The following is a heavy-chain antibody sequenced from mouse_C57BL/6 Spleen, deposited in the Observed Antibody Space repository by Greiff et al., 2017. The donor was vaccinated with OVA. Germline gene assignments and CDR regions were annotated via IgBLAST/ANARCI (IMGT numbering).Heavy chain of an antibody. J-gene: IGHJ3*01. Sequence: VQLQQPGAELVKPGASVKLSCKASGYTFTSYWMQWVKQRPGQGLEWIGEIDPSDSYTNYNQKFKGKATLTVDTSSSTAYMQLSSLTSEDSAVYYCARKNKTAQGRGFAYWGQGTLVTVSA. CDR3: ARKNKTAQGRGFAY. CDR1: GYTFTSYW. V-gene: IGHV1-50*01. CDR2: IDPSDSYT. D-gene: IGHD3-2*02.